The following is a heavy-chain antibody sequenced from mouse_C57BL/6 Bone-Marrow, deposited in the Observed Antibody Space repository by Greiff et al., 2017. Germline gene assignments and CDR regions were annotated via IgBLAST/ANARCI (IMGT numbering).Heavy chain of an antibody. J-gene: IGHJ3*01. CDR1: GYTFTSYW. Sequence: VQLQQPGAELVKPGASVKVSCKASGYTFTSYWMHWVKQRPGQGLEWIGRIHPSDSDTNYNQKFKGKATLTVDKSSSTAYMQLSSLTSEDAAVYYCAIKGQLTGSFAYWGQGTLVTVSA. CDR3: AIKGQLTGSFAY. V-gene: IGHV1-74*01. D-gene: IGHD4-1*01. CDR2: IHPSDSDT.